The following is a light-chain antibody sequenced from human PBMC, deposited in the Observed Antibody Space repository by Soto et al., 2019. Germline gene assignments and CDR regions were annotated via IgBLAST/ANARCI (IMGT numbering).Light chain of an antibody. Sequence: EIVLTQSPGTLSLSPGERATLSCRASQSLSTYSLAWYQQKPGQTPRLLIYAASTRDTDIPDRFNGSGSGTDFALTIGRLEPEDFALYYCQQYEASPLTFGPGTKVDVK. J-gene: IGKJ3*01. V-gene: IGKV3-20*01. CDR1: QSLSTYS. CDR2: AAS. CDR3: QQYEASPLT.